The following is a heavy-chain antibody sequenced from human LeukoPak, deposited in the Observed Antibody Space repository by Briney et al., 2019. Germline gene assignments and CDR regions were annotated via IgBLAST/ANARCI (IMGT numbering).Heavy chain of an antibody. J-gene: IGHJ4*02. Sequence: SETLSLTCAVYGGSFSGYYWSWLRQPPGKGLEWIGQINHSASTNYNPPPKSRVTIPVDTSKNQFSLKLSSVTAADTAVYYCARGPPVGATTGADYWGQGTLVTVSS. CDR1: GGSFSGYY. CDR3: ARGPPVGATTGADY. CDR2: INHSAST. V-gene: IGHV4-34*01. D-gene: IGHD1-26*01.